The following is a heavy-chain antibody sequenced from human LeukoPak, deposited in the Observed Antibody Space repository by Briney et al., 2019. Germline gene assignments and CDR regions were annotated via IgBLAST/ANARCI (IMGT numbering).Heavy chain of an antibody. CDR2: ISGSGGST. V-gene: IGHV3-23*01. CDR1: GFTFSSYA. Sequence: QPGGSLRLSCAASGFTFSSYAMSWVRQAPGKGLEWVSAISGSGGSTYYADSAKGRFTISRDNSKNTLYLQMNSLRAEDTAVYYCAKGLASYYYYGMDVWGQGTTVTVSS. CDR3: AKGLASYYYYGMDV. J-gene: IGHJ6*02. D-gene: IGHD3-16*01.